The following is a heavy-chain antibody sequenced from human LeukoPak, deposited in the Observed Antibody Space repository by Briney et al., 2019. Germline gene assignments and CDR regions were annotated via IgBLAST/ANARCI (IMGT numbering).Heavy chain of an antibody. CDR2: ISSTGTYI. CDR1: GFTLGTYS. Sequence: GGSLRLSCAASGFTLGTYSMNWVRQAPGKGLEWVSSISSTGTYIYHADSVKGRFTISRDNAKNSLYLQMNSLRAEDTAVYYCARDNGDYYYYYYYMDVWGKGTTVTVSS. CDR3: ARDNGDYYYYYYYMDV. V-gene: IGHV3-21*01. J-gene: IGHJ6*03. D-gene: IGHD4-17*01.